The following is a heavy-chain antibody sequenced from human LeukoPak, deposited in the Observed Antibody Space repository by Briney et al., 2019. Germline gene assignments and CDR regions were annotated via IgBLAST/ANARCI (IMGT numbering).Heavy chain of an antibody. CDR3: ARPYYYGSGNYYYYMDV. V-gene: IGHV1-2*02. CDR1: GYTFTGDY. D-gene: IGHD3-10*01. Sequence: ASVKVSCKASGYTFTGDYMHWVRHAPGQGLEWMGWINPNSGGTNYAQKFQGRVTMTRDTSISTAYMELSRLRSDDTAVYYCARPYYYGSGNYYYYMDVWGKGTTVTVSS. CDR2: INPNSGGT. J-gene: IGHJ6*03.